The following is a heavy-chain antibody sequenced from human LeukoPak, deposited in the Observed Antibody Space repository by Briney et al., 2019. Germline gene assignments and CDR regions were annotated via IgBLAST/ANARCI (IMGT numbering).Heavy chain of an antibody. V-gene: IGHV1-69*06. CDR1: GGTFSSYA. CDR3: ARAYGGNSQYFQH. Sequence: GASVNVSCKASGGTFSSYAISWVRQAPGQGLEWMGGIIPIFGTANYAQKFQGRVTITADKSTSTAYMELSSLRSEDTAVYYCARAYGGNSQYFQHWGQGTLVTVSS. CDR2: IIPIFGTA. J-gene: IGHJ1*01. D-gene: IGHD4-23*01.